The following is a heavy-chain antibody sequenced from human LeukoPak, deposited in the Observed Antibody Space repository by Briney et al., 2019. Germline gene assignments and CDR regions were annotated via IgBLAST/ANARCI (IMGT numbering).Heavy chain of an antibody. CDR2: IFGSGGSP. J-gene: IGHJ4*02. V-gene: IGHV3-23*01. CDR1: GFTFGSHA. D-gene: IGHD5-18*01. CDR3: GKTTVGYSTGQKPAWPVDY. Sequence: GGSLRLSCEASGFTFGSHAMYWVRQAPGKGLEWVAGIFGSGGSPHYADSVKGRFTISRDNSRNTVYLQINSLRADDTAVYYCGKTTVGYSTGQKPAWPVDYWGQGTLVTVSS.